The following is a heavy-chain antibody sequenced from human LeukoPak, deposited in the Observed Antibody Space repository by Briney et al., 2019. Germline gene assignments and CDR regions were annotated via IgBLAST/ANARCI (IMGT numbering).Heavy chain of an antibody. Sequence: GASVKVSCKASGYTFTSYDINWVRQATGQGLEWMGIINPSGGSTSYAQKFQGRVTMTRDMSTSTVYMELSSLRSEDTAVYYCARVPGDTATFDYWGQGTLVTVSS. CDR2: INPSGGST. V-gene: IGHV1-46*01. CDR1: GYTFTSYD. CDR3: ARVPGDTATFDY. J-gene: IGHJ4*02. D-gene: IGHD3-10*01.